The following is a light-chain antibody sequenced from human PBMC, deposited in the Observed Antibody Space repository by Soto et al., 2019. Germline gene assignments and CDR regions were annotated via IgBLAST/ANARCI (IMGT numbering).Light chain of an antibody. CDR2: GAS. J-gene: IGKJ1*01. CDR1: QSVSSNY. CDR3: QQYGSSPRT. Sequence: EFVLTQSPGTLSFSPGERATLSCRASQSVSSNYLAWYQHKPGQAPRLLIYGASSRATGIPDRFSGSGSGTDFTLTISRLEPEDFAVYYCQQYGSSPRTFGQGTKVEIK. V-gene: IGKV3-20*01.